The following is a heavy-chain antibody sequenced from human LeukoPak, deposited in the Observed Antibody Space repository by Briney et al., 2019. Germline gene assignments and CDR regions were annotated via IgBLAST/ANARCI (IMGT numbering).Heavy chain of an antibody. CDR1: GGTFSSYA. Sequence: ASVKVSCKASGGTFSSYAISWVRQAPGQGLEWMGGIIPIFGTANYAQKLQGRVTITTDESTSTAYMELSSLRSEDTAVYYCARGPYCSSTSCEDTNWFDPWGQGTLVTVSS. CDR2: IIPIFGTA. J-gene: IGHJ5*02. CDR3: ARGPYCSSTSCEDTNWFDP. D-gene: IGHD2-2*01. V-gene: IGHV1-69*05.